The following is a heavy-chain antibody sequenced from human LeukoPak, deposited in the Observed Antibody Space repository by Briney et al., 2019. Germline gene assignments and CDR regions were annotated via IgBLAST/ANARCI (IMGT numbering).Heavy chain of an antibody. J-gene: IGHJ5*02. CDR1: GFTFSTYS. CDR3: ARDSSGWYHWFDP. V-gene: IGHV3-48*04. CDR2: ISSSGSSI. Sequence: GGSLRLSCAASGFTFSTYSMNWVRQAPGKGLEWVSYISSSGSSIYYADSVKGRFTISRDNAKNSLYLQLNSLRAEDTAVYYCARDSSGWYHWFDPWGQGTLVTVSS. D-gene: IGHD6-19*01.